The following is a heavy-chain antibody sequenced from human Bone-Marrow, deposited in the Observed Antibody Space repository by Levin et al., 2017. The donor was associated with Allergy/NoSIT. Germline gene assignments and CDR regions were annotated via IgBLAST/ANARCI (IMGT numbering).Heavy chain of an antibody. CDR1: GDSISTSNW. Sequence: KASETLSLTCAVSGDSISTSNWWIWFRQPPGKGLEWIGEIFHSGSTSYNPSLKRRVIISVDKSKNQFSLNLTSVTAADTAVYYCARSSRNAFDIWGQGTMVTVSS. CDR3: ARSSRNAFDI. J-gene: IGHJ3*02. CDR2: IFHSGST. V-gene: IGHV4-4*02.